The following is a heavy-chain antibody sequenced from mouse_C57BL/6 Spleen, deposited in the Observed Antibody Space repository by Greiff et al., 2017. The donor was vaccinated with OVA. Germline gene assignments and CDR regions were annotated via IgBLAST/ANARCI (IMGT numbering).Heavy chain of an antibody. CDR1: GYTFTSYW. V-gene: IGHV1-52*01. CDR3: APGYFDV. CDR2: IDPSDSET. J-gene: IGHJ1*03. Sequence: QVQLKEPGAELVRPGSSVKLSCKASGYTFTSYWMHWVKQRPIQGLEWIGNIDPSDSETHYNQKFKDKATLTVDKSSSTAYMQLSSLTSEDSAVYYCAPGYFDVWGTGTTVTVSS.